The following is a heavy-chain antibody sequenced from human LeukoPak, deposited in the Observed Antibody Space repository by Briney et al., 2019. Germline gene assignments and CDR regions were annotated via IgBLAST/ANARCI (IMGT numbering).Heavy chain of an antibody. D-gene: IGHD1-7*01. Sequence: GASVKVSCKASGYTFTTYYMPWVRQAPGQGLEWVGIISPRGGSTTYAQKFQGRVTMTRDTSTSTVYMELSSLKSDDTAVYYCARGGGPGNYPFDFWGQGTLVTVSS. CDR3: ARGGGPGNYPFDF. J-gene: IGHJ4*02. CDR1: GYTFTTYY. V-gene: IGHV1-46*01. CDR2: ISPRGGST.